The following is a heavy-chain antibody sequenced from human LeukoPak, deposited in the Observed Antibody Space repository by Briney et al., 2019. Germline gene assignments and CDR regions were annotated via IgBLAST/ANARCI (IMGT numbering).Heavy chain of an antibody. CDR2: ISGSGGST. CDR3: ARDQDNWNYVPYGMDV. J-gene: IGHJ6*02. Sequence: GGSLRLSCAASGFTFSSYAMSWVRQAPGKGLEWVSAISGSGGSTYYADSVKGRFTISRDNAKNSLYLQMNSLRAEDTAVYYCARDQDNWNYVPYGMDVWGQGTTVTVSS. D-gene: IGHD1-7*01. CDR1: GFTFSSYA. V-gene: IGHV3-23*01.